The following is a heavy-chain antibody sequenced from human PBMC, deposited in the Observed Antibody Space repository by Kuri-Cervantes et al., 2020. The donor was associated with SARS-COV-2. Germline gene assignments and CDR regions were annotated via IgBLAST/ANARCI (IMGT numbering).Heavy chain of an antibody. D-gene: IGHD6-13*01. CDR2: IYYSGNT. J-gene: IGHJ4*02. V-gene: IGHV4-34*01. CDR3: ARGGRSTWSHFDY. Sequence: SETLSLTCAVYGGSFSGYYWGWIRQSPGKGLEWIGSIYYSGNTLYNPSLKSRVTISVVTSKNLFSLRLSSVTAADTAVYYCARGGRSTWSHFDYWGQGTLVTVSS. CDR1: GGSFSGYY.